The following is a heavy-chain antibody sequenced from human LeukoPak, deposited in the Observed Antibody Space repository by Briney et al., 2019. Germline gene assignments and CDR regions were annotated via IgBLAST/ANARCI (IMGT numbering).Heavy chain of an antibody. Sequence: GGSLRLSCAASGFTFHENILTWVRQAQGKGLEWVGFIRTKLHGGTTEYAASVKGRFTISRDDSKSIAYLQMNTLKTEDTAVYYCTKGPTGDSWGQGTLVTVSS. V-gene: IGHV3-49*04. D-gene: IGHD1-14*01. J-gene: IGHJ4*02. CDR3: TKGPTGDS. CDR1: GFTFHENI. CDR2: IRTKLHGGTT.